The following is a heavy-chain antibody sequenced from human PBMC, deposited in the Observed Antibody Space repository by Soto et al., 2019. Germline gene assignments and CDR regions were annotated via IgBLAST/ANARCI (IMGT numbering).Heavy chain of an antibody. D-gene: IGHD1-7*01. CDR1: GYTFTGYY. Sequence: QVQLVQSGAEVKKPGASVKVSCKASGYTFTGYYMHWVRQAPGQGLEWMGWINPNRGGTNYAQKFQGWVPLTRDTSISTAYMELSRLRSDDTAVYYCAGGGLRLELRDYYYGMDVWGQGTTVTVSS. J-gene: IGHJ6*02. CDR2: INPNRGGT. V-gene: IGHV1-2*04. CDR3: AGGGLRLELRDYYYGMDV.